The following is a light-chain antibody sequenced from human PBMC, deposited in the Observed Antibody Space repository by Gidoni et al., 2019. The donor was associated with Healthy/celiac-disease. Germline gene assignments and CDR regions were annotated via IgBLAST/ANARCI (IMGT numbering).Light chain of an antibody. V-gene: IGLV3-1*01. CDR3: QAWDSSTAWV. J-gene: IGLJ3*02. CDR2: QDS. CDR1: KLGDKY. Sequence: SYELTQPPSVSVSPGQTASITCSGDKLGDKYACWYQQKPGQSPVLVIYQDSKRPSGIPERFSGSNPGNTATLTISGTQARDEADYYGQAWDSSTAWVFGGGTKLTVL.